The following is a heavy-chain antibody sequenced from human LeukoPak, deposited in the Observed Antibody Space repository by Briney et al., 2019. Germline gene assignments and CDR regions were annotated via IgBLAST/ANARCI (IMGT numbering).Heavy chain of an antibody. V-gene: IGHV3-20*04. CDR1: GFTFDDYG. CDR3: ARGFRNGPFDC. D-gene: IGHD2-8*01. CDR2: INRNGGST. Sequence: PGGSLRLSCEASGFTFDDYGMSWFRHPPGKGLEWVSGINRNGGSTDYADSVKGRFTISRDNAKNSHFLQMNSLRVEDTALYYCARGFRNGPFDCWGQGTLVTVSS. J-gene: IGHJ4*02.